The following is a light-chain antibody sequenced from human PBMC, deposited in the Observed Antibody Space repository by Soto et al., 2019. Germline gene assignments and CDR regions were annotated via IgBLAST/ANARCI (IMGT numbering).Light chain of an antibody. CDR3: CSYAGNDVV. CDR1: SSDVGSHNY. J-gene: IGLJ2*01. Sequence: QSALTQPRSVSGSPGQSVTISCTGTSSDVGSHNYVSWYQQHPGKAPKLMIYDVTKRPSGVPDRFSGSKSGNTASLTISGLQAEDETDYYCCSYAGNDVVFGGGTQLTVL. CDR2: DVT. V-gene: IGLV2-11*01.